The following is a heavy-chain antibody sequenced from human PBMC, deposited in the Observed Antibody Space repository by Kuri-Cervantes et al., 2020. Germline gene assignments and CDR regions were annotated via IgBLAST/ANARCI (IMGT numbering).Heavy chain of an antibody. Sequence: GGSLRLSCAASGFTFSSYAMSWVRQAPGKGLVWVSRINSDGSSTSYADSVKGRFTISRDNAKNSLYLQMNSLRAEDTALYYCAKDGYSSGGDAFDIWGQGTMVTVSS. CDR3: AKDGYSSGGDAFDI. CDR2: INSDGSST. D-gene: IGHD6-19*01. V-gene: IGHV3-74*01. CDR1: GFTFSSYA. J-gene: IGHJ3*02.